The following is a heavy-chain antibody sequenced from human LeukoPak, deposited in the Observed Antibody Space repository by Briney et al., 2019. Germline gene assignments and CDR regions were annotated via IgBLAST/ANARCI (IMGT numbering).Heavy chain of an antibody. CDR3: ARGFFSMATVNLFGY. D-gene: IGHD4-11*01. Sequence: NASETLSLTCTVSGGSINNTYYYWGWIRQPPGKGLEWIGNILYSGRTHYNPSLQSRVTISVDTSKKQFFLKMRTVTAADTAVYYCARGFFSMATVNLFGYWGQGTLVTVSS. J-gene: IGHJ4*02. CDR2: ILYSGRT. V-gene: IGHV4-39*01. CDR1: GGSINNTYYY.